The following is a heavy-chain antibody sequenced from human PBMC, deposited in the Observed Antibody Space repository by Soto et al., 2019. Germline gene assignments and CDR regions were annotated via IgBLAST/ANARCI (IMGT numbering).Heavy chain of an antibody. D-gene: IGHD1-26*01. Sequence: EVQLLESGGGLVQPGGSLRLSCAASGFTFSSCDMSWVRQAPGKGLEWVSAISGSGGGTYYADSVKGRFTISRDNSKNTLYLQLNSLRAEDTAVYYCAKARRSGKYYNFDGWGQGTLVTVSS. J-gene: IGHJ4*02. CDR1: GFTFSSCD. V-gene: IGHV3-23*01. CDR3: AKARRSGKYYNFDG. CDR2: ISGSGGGT.